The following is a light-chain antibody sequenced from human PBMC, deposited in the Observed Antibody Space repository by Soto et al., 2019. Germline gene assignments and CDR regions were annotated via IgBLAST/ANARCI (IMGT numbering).Light chain of an antibody. V-gene: IGLV2-14*01. Sequence: QSLLTQPASVSGSPGQSITISCTGTISDVGDYNYVSWYQQHPGKAPKLMICEVSNRPSGVSTRFSGSKSGNTASLTISGLQAEDEADYYCSSYTSGNTRVFGTGTRSPS. CDR2: EVS. CDR1: ISDVGDYNY. J-gene: IGLJ1*01. CDR3: SSYTSGNTRV.